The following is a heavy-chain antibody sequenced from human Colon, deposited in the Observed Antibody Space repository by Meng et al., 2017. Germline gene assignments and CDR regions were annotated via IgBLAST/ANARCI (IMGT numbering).Heavy chain of an antibody. CDR1: RAAVSGFN. CDR3: AAGLRHGDWFDP. J-gene: IGHJ5*02. Sequence: QQECTGPLDPSATLSLHVPVSRAAVSGFNCGCSRQPPGKGLGWIGKSDLFGISNYNASRKGRLTMSVDTSKKQIPRTLSAVTAADTAVSYCAAGLRHGDWFDPWGPGTLVTVSS. V-gene: IGHV4-34*02. CDR2: SDLFGIS. D-gene: IGHD4-17*01.